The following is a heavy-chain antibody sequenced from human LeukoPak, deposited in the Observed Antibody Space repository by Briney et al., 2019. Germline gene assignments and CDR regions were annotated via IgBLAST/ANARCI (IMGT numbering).Heavy chain of an antibody. CDR1: GYSFSSYW. Sequence: GESLKISCKGSGYSFSSYWIGWVRQLPGKGLEWMGIIYPGDSDTRYSPSFQGQVTISVDKSINTAYLQWGSLKASDTAIYYCARQKTVAARRPPFDFWGQGTLVTVSS. CDR2: IYPGDSDT. V-gene: IGHV5-51*01. CDR3: ARQKTVAARRPPFDF. J-gene: IGHJ4*02. D-gene: IGHD6-6*01.